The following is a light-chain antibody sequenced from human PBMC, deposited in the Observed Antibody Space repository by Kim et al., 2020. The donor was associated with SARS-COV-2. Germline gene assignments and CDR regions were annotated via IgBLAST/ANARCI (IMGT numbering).Light chain of an antibody. V-gene: IGKV1-5*01. CDR2: DAS. Sequence: ASVGDRVTIPCRASQSISSWLAWYPQRPGKAPQLLIYDASSLESGVASRFSGSGSGTEFTLTISSLQPDDFATYYCQQYNSDSKTFGQGTKVDIK. J-gene: IGKJ1*01. CDR1: QSISSW. CDR3: QQYNSDSKT.